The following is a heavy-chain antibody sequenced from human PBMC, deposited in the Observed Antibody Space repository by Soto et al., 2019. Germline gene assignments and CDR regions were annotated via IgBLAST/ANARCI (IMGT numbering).Heavy chain of an antibody. J-gene: IGHJ3*02. D-gene: IGHD2-2*01. Sequence: GGSLRLYCTASGFTFGHYTIIWFRQAPGKGLEWVGFIRSKAYGGTTEYAASVKGRFTISRDDPKSIAYLQMNSLKTDDTAVYYCSRAIVVIPAAIVVPAFDIWGQGTMVTVSS. CDR1: GFTFGHYT. V-gene: IGHV3-49*03. CDR3: SRAIVVIPAAIVVPAFDI. CDR2: IRSKAYGGTT.